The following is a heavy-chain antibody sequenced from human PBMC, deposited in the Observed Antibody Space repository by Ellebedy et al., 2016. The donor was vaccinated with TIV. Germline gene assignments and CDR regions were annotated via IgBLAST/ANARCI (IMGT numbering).Heavy chain of an antibody. V-gene: IGHV5-51*01. J-gene: IGHJ4*02. CDR3: PRQASGFDFDY. Sequence: GESLKISCEASGYIFTGSWIGWVRQVPGKGLEWMGMIFPSDSETIYSPSFQGQVTMSADKSITTAYLQWGSLKASDSGIYFCPRQASGFDFDYWGQGTLVTVSS. D-gene: IGHD5-12*01. CDR1: GYIFTGSW. CDR2: IFPSDSET.